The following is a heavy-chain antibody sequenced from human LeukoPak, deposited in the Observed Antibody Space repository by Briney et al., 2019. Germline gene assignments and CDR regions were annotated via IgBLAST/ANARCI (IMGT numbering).Heavy chain of an antibody. V-gene: IGHV3-30*02. CDR1: GFTFSSYG. J-gene: IGHJ4*02. Sequence: PGGSLRLSCAASGFTFSSYGMHWVRQAPGKGLEWVAFIRYDGSNKYYADSVKGRFTTSRDNSKNTLYLQMNSLRAEDTAVYYCAKDRLGIVVVVAATGYFDYWGQGTLVTVSS. CDR2: IRYDGSNK. D-gene: IGHD2-15*01. CDR3: AKDRLGIVVVVAATGYFDY.